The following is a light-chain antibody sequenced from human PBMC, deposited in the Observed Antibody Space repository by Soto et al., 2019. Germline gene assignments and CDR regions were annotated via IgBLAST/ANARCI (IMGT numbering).Light chain of an antibody. CDR3: QQYGNSPRT. CDR2: GVS. CDR1: QSVNSNF. Sequence: EIVLTQSPGTLSLSPGERATLSCRASQSVNSNFFAWYQQKPGQAPRLLIFGVSSRAPGIPDRFTGSGSGIDFALTISGLEPEDFAIYYCQQYGNSPRTFGQGTKVEIK. V-gene: IGKV3-20*01. J-gene: IGKJ2*01.